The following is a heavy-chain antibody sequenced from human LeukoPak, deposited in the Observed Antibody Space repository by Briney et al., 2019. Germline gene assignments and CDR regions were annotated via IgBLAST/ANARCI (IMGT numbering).Heavy chain of an antibody. J-gene: IGHJ6*02. CDR2: IYYSGST. V-gene: IGHV4-59*08. D-gene: IGHD6-13*01. Sequence: PSETLSLTCTVSGGSISSYYWSWVRQPPGKGLEWIGCIYYSGSTNYNPSLKSRVTISVDTSKNQFSLKLSSVTAADTAVYYCASLAENSSSWYYYYYGMDVWGQGTTVTVSS. CDR3: ASLAENSSSWYYYYYGMDV. CDR1: GGSISSYY.